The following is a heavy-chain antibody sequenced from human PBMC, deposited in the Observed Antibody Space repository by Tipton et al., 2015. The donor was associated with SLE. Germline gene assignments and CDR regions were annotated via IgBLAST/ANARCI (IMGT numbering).Heavy chain of an antibody. CDR1: GGSISSSTYY. Sequence: TLSLTCTFSGGSISSSTYYWGWIRQPPGKGLEWIGSIYYSGRTYYNPSLKSRVTISVDTSKNQFSLKLSSVTAADTAVYYCARGGVRGGVGIAALVGPARYFDYWGQGTLVTVSS. J-gene: IGHJ4*02. CDR3: ARGGVRGGVGIAALVGPARYFDY. D-gene: IGHD6-13*01. CDR2: IYYSGRT. V-gene: IGHV4-39*01.